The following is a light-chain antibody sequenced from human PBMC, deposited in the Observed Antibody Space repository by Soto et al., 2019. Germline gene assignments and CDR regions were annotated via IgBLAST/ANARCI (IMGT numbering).Light chain of an antibody. CDR3: SSYTSSPVV. Sequence: QSALTQPASVSGSPGQSITISCTGTSSDVGGYNYVSWYQQHPGKAPKLMIYEVSNRPSGVSNRFSGSKSGNTASLTISGLHADDDADYYCSSYTSSPVVFGAGTTLTVL. CDR2: EVS. J-gene: IGLJ2*01. V-gene: IGLV2-14*01. CDR1: SSDVGGYNY.